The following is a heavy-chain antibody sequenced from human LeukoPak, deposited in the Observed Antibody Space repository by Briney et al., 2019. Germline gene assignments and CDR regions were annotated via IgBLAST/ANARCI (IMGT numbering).Heavy chain of an antibody. J-gene: IGHJ3*02. V-gene: IGHV4-34*01. D-gene: IGHD2-15*01. CDR2: INHSGST. CDR3: ARCGERWLLLLWIAFDI. Sequence: SETLSLTCAVYGGSFSGYYWSWIRQPPGKGLEWIGEINHSGSTNYNPSLKSRVTISVDTSKNQFSLKLSSVTAADTAVYYCARCGERWLLLLWIAFDIWGQGTMVTVSS. CDR1: GGSFSGYY.